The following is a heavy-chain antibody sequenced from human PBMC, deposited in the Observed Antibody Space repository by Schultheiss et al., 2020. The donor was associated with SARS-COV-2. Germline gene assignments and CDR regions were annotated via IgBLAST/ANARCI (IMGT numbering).Heavy chain of an antibody. CDR3: AREWIVKAVVYAESSGMDV. CDR2: INPNSGGT. J-gene: IGHJ6*02. V-gene: IGHV1-2*02. Sequence: ASVKVSCKASGYTFTSYGISWVRQAPGQGLEWMGWINPNSGGTNYAQKFQGRVTMTRDTSISTAYMELSRLRSDDTAVYYCAREWIVKAVVYAESSGMDVWGQGTTVTVSS. D-gene: IGHD2-8*02. CDR1: GYTFTSYG.